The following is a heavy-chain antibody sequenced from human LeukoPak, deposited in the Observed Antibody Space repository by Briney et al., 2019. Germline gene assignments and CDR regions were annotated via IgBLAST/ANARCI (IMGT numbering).Heavy chain of an antibody. Sequence: GGSLRLSCAASGFTFSSYSMNWVRQAPGKGLEWVSSISSSSYMYYADSVKGRFTISRDNAKNSLYLQMNSLRAEDTAVYYCARDTPAYYYDSSGPGGYWGQGTLVTVSS. D-gene: IGHD3-22*01. CDR1: GFTFSSYS. V-gene: IGHV3-21*01. CDR2: ISSSSYM. J-gene: IGHJ4*02. CDR3: ARDTPAYYYDSSGPGGY.